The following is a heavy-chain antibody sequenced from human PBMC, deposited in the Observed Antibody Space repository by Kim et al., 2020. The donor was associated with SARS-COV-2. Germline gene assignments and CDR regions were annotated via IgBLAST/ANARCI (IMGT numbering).Heavy chain of an antibody. CDR2: SGNK. Sequence: SGNKGHAQKFQGRVTMTRNTSISTAYMELSSLRSEDTAVYYCASGSHMDYWGQGTLVTVSS. CDR3: ASGSHMDY. J-gene: IGHJ4*02. V-gene: IGHV1-8*01.